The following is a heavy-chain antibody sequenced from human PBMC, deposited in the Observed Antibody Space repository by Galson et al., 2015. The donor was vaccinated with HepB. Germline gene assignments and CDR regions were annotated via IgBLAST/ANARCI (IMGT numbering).Heavy chain of an antibody. Sequence: SLRLSCAASGFTFSSFNMNWVRQAPGKGLEWVSCISFSGSYIFYADSVKGRFTISRDNAKKSLYLQMNSLRAEDTAVYYCVRGPPRVGPTTGAFDYWGQGTLVSVSS. D-gene: IGHD1-26*01. V-gene: IGHV3-21*01. J-gene: IGHJ4*02. CDR1: GFTFSSFN. CDR2: ISFSGSYI. CDR3: VRGPPRVGPTTGAFDY.